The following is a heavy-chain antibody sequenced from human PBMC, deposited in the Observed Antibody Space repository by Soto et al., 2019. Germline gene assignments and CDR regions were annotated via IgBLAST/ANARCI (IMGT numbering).Heavy chain of an antibody. Sequence: EVQLVESGGGLVKPGGSLRLSCAASGFTFSSYSMNWVRQAPGKGLEWVSSIFISSSYIYYADSVKGRFTISRDNAKNSLYLQMNSLRADETAGYYCARVPYGGSDCREFAYWGQGTPATVPS. J-gene: IGHJ4*02. CDR3: ARVPYGGSDCREFAY. CDR2: IFISSSYI. CDR1: GFTFSSYS. D-gene: IGHD1-26*01. V-gene: IGHV3-21*01.